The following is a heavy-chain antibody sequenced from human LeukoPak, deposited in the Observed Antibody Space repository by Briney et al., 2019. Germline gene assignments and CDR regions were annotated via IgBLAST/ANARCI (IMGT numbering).Heavy chain of an antibody. Sequence: GGSLRLSCAASGFTFSSSAMSWVRQAPGKGLEWVSNISGSGSGGSTYYADSAKGRFTISRDNSKNTLYLQMNSLRAENTAVYYCAKSGYNRFDYWGQGTLVTVSS. V-gene: IGHV3-23*01. CDR2: ISGSGSGGST. CDR1: GFTFSSSA. J-gene: IGHJ4*02. CDR3: AKSGYNRFDY. D-gene: IGHD5-24*01.